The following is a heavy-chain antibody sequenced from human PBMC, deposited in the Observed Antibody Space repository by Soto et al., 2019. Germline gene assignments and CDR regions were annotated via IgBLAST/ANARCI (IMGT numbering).Heavy chain of an antibody. CDR1: GFTFSSYS. D-gene: IGHD4-17*01. CDR2: ISSSSSYI. V-gene: IGHV3-21*01. J-gene: IGHJ6*02. Sequence: PGGSLRLSCAASGFTFSSYSMNWVRQAPGKGLEWVSSISSSSSYIYYADSVKGRFTISRDNAKNSLYLQMNSLRAEDTAVYYCASYYGDYVFDYCYGMDVWGQGTTVTVSS. CDR3: ASYYGDYVFDYCYGMDV.